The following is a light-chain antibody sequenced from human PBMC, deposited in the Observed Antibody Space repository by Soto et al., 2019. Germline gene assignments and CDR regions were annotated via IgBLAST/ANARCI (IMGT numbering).Light chain of an antibody. CDR1: SSDVGAYKY. V-gene: IGLV2-14*03. Sequence: QSALTQPASVSGSPGQSMTISCTGTSSDVGAYKYVSWFQQYPGKAPKIIIYDVSNRPSGVSNRFSGSKSGNTASLTISGLQAQDEADYYCGSYTRGTTPKWVFGGGTKLTVL. CDR3: GSYTRGTTPKWV. J-gene: IGLJ3*02. CDR2: DVS.